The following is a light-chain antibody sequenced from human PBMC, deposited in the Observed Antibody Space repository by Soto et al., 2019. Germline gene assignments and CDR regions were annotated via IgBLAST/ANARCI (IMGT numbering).Light chain of an antibody. V-gene: IGKV1-5*03. CDR2: KAS. CDR1: QSIRSW. Sequence: DIHITQPPSTLSASAGHRSTITCRASQSIRSWLAWYQQKPGKAPKLLIYKASSLHSGVPSKFSGSGSGTDFTLTISSLQPENFATSYCQHDTFGQGTRLEIK. J-gene: IGKJ5*01. CDR3: QHDT.